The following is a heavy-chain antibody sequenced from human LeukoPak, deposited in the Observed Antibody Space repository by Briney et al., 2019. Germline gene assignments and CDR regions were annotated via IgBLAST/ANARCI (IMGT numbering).Heavy chain of an antibody. CDR2: IIGTGDST. J-gene: IGHJ3*02. D-gene: IGHD1-14*01. CDR1: RFSFNNRP. CDR3: ATGGRGYAFDI. Sequence: GGSLRLSCAVSRFSFNNRPLSWLRRAPGKWLEWVSSIIGTGDSTYYADSVRGRFTISRDNSKTTLYLQMNSLRAEDTAVYSCATGGRGYAFDIWGQGTMVTVSS. V-gene: IGHV3-23*01.